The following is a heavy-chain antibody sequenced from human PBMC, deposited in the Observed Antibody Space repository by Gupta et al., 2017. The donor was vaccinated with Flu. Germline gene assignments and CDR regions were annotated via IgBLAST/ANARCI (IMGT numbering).Heavy chain of an antibody. Sequence: QVHLQESGPGLVEPSETLSPTCAVSDYSISSGYYWGWIRQPPGKGLEWIGSMYHSGRSYHKPSLKSRVAISVDTSKNQFSLKLRSVTAADTAVYYCARDCAYTTSKGGFDYWGQGILVTVSS. CDR2: MYHSGRS. D-gene: IGHD6-13*01. V-gene: IGHV4-38-2*02. CDR1: DYSISSGYY. J-gene: IGHJ4*02. CDR3: ARDCAYTTSKGGFDY.